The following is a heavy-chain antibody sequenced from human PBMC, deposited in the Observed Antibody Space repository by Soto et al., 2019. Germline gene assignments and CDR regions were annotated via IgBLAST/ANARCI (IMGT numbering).Heavy chain of an antibody. CDR2: TYYSGST. CDR1: GGSITTYY. D-gene: IGHD6-19*01. CDR3: ARDGSGRAIEY. V-gene: IGHV4-59*01. Sequence: QVQLQESGPGLVKPSETLSLTCTVSGGSITTYYWSWIRQPPGKGLEWIGCTYYSGSTNYDPSLKSRVTISSDTSKNQVFLKVCAVTAADTAVYYCARDGSGRAIEYWGQGTLVTVSS. J-gene: IGHJ4*02.